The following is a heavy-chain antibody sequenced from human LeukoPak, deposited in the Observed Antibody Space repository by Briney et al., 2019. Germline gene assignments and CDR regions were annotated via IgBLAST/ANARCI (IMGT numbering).Heavy chain of an antibody. Sequence: SESLSLTCTLSGGSLSSDDYYWSWIREPPGEGLEWIGYIYFTGSTNFNPSPKSRVTISLDTSKNQFSLTLYSVSAADTAVYYWARNRGYYDGNQNWYFDLWGRGSLVTVSS. V-gene: IGHV4-61*08. CDR3: ARNRGYYDGNQNWYFDL. D-gene: IGHD3-22*01. CDR2: IYFTGST. CDR1: GGSLSSDDYY. J-gene: IGHJ2*01.